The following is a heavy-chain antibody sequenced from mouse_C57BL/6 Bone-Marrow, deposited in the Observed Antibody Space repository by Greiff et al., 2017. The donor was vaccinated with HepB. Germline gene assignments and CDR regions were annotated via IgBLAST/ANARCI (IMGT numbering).Heavy chain of an antibody. V-gene: IGHV1-61*01. Sequence: QVQLQQPGAELVRPGSSVKLSCKASGYTFTSYWMDWVKQRPGQGLEWIGNIYPSDSETHYNQKFKDKATLTVDKSSSTAYMQLSSLTSEDSAVYYCARGGYSNYLAWSAYWGQGTLVTVSA. D-gene: IGHD2-5*01. CDR1: GYTFTSYW. CDR2: IYPSDSET. CDR3: ARGGYSNYLAWSAY. J-gene: IGHJ3*01.